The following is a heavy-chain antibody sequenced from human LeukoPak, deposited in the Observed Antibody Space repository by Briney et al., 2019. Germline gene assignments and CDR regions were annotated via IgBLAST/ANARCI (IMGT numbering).Heavy chain of an antibody. J-gene: IGHJ4*02. CDR2: IKPDGSGK. V-gene: IGHV3-7*01. D-gene: IGHD3-16*01. CDR1: GFTLSTYW. CDR3: ASWGAGGNS. Sequence: PGGSLRLSCEASGFTLSTYWMNWVRQVPGKGLDWVANIKPDGSGKRYVDSVKGRFTIARDNADNSLSLQMNSLRAEDTAVYYCASWGAGGNSWGQGTLVTVSS.